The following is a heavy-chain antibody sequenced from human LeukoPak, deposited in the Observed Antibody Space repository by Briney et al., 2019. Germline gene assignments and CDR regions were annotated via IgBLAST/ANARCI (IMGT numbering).Heavy chain of an antibody. Sequence: SETLSLTCTVSGGSISSSSYYWGWIRQPPGKGLEWIGSIYYSGSTNYNPSLKSRVTISVDTSKNQFSLKLSSVTAADTAVYYCARRGKIQLWTGNWFDPWGQGTLVTVSS. CDR1: GGSISSSSYY. V-gene: IGHV4-39*07. J-gene: IGHJ5*02. D-gene: IGHD5-18*01. CDR3: ARRGKIQLWTGNWFDP. CDR2: IYYSGST.